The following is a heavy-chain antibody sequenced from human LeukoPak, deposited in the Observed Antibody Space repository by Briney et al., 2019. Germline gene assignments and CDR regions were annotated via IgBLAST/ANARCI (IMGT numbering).Heavy chain of an antibody. CDR2: IYTSGST. CDR1: GGSISSYY. V-gene: IGHV4-4*07. D-gene: IGHD6-13*01. Sequence: SETLSLTCTVSGGSISSYYWSWIRQPAGKGLEWIGRIYTSGSTNYNPSLKSRVTMSVDTSKNQFSLKLSSVTAADTAVYYCARDETDAAAGNFDYWGQGTLVTVSS. CDR3: ARDETDAAAGNFDY. J-gene: IGHJ4*02.